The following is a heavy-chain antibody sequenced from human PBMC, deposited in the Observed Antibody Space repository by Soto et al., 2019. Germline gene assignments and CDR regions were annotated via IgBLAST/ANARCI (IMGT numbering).Heavy chain of an antibody. J-gene: IGHJ5*02. CDR3: ARVWGSYRAPSGGAGLDP. V-gene: IGHV1-18*04. CDR2: ISAYDGNT. D-gene: IGHD3-16*02. Sequence: ASVKVSCKASGYTFTSNAITWARQAPGQGLEWMGRISAYDGNTNYAQKFQGRVTMTTDASTNTAYLELGSLKSDDTAVYYCARVWGSYRAPSGGAGLDPWGQGTLVTVSS. CDR1: GYTFTSNA.